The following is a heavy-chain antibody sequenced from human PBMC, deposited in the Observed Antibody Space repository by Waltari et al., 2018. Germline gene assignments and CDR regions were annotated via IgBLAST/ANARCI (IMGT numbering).Heavy chain of an antibody. CDR3: AREFYGGYDARY. CDR2: IIPIVGTA. V-gene: IGHV1-69*04. Sequence: QVQLVQSGAEVKKPGSSVTVSCKASGGTFSSYAISWVRQAPGQGLEWMGRIIPIVGTANYAQKFQGRVTMTADKSTSTAYMELSSLRSEDTAVYYCAREFYGGYDARYWGQGTLVTVSS. D-gene: IGHD5-12*01. CDR1: GGTFSSYA. J-gene: IGHJ4*02.